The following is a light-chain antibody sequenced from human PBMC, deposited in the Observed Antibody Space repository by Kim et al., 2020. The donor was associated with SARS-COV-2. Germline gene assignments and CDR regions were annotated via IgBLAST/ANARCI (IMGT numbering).Light chain of an antibody. CDR3: QVWDSSSDHLV. J-gene: IGLJ2*01. Sequence: APGKTVRITCGGDNIGSKSVHWYQQKPGQAPVLVIYYDSERPSGIPERFSGSNSGNTATLTISRVEAGDVADYYCQVWDSSSDHLVFGGGTKLTVL. CDR1: NIGSKS. CDR2: YDS. V-gene: IGLV3-21*04.